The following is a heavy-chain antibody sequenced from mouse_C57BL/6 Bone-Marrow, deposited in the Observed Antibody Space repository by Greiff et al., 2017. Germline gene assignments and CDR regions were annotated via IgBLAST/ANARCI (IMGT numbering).Heavy chain of an antibody. CDR1: GFTFSDYG. CDR2: ISNLAYSI. CDR3: ARHGGDGYPWFAY. V-gene: IGHV5-15*01. Sequence: EVMLVESGGGLVQPGGSLKLSCAASGFTFSDYGMAWVRQAPRKGPEWVAFISNLAYSIYYADTVTGRFTISRENAKNTLYLEMSSLRSEDTAMYYCARHGGDGYPWFAYWGQGTLVTVSA. D-gene: IGHD2-3*01. J-gene: IGHJ3*01.